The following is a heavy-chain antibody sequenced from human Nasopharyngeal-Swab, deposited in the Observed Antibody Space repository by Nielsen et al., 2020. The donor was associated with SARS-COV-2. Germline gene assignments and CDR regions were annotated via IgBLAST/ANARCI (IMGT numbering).Heavy chain of an antibody. J-gene: IGHJ6*03. D-gene: IGHD1-26*01. CDR2: ISNDGSDK. CDR3: ARVDRGGTYFSQYFYYMDV. V-gene: IGHV3-30*03. Sequence: VRQMPGKGLEWVAVISNDGSDKLYADSVKGRFSISRDTSRSAVYLQMNSLRGEDTALYYCARVDRGGTYFSQYFYYMDVWGTGTTVIVSS.